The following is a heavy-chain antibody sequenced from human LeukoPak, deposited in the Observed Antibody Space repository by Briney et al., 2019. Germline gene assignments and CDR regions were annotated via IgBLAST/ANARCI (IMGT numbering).Heavy chain of an antibody. CDR2: ISGSGGST. Sequence: GGSLRLSCAASGFIFNIYAMHWVRQAPGKGLEWVSAISGSGGSTYYADSVKGRFTISRDNSKNTLYLQMNSLRAEDTAVYYCAKGIVVVTAIRGYYFDYWGQGTLVAVSS. J-gene: IGHJ4*02. CDR3: AKGIVVVTAIRGYYFDY. V-gene: IGHV3-23*01. D-gene: IGHD2-21*02. CDR1: GFIFNIYA.